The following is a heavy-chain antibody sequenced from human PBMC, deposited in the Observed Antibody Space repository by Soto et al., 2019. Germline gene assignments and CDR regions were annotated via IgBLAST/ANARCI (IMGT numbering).Heavy chain of an antibody. V-gene: IGHV3-23*01. D-gene: IGHD4-17*01. CDR2: SSGSGGSN. Sequence: LRLSCAASGFTFSSFGMSWVRQAPGKGLEWVSTSSGSGGSNYYADSVGGRFTISRDNSKNTLYLQMNSLRVEDTAIYYCAKAVSSSMTTANFHYWGQGTLVTVSS. CDR1: GFTFSSFG. CDR3: AKAVSSSMTTANFHY. J-gene: IGHJ4*02.